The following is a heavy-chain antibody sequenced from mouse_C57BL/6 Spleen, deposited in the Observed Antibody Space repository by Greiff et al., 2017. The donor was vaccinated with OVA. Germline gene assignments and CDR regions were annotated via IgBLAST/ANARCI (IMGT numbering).Heavy chain of an antibody. J-gene: IGHJ2*01. CDR1: GYTFTSYT. Sequence: VQLVESGAELARPGASVKMSCKASGYTFTSYTMHWVKQRPGQGLEWIGYINPSSGYTKYNQKFKDKATLTADKSSSTAYMQLSSLTSEDSAVYYCARSGTAQATYYFDYWGQGTTLTVSS. CDR2: INPSSGYT. V-gene: IGHV1-4*01. CDR3: ARSGTAQATYYFDY. D-gene: IGHD3-2*02.